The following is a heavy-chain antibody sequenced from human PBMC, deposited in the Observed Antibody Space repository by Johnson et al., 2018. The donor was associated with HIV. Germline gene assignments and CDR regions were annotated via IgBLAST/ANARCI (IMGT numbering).Heavy chain of an antibody. CDR2: IKQDGSEK. Sequence: MQLVESGGGLIQPGGSLRLSCAASGFTVSSNYMSWVRQAPGKGLEWVANIKQDGSEKYYVDSVKGRFTISRDNSKNTLYLQMNSLRPEDRAVYYCRRYAYYGSGSYSQRNTFDVWVQGPMVAVSS. V-gene: IGHV3-7*01. CDR1: GFTVSSNY. CDR3: RRYAYYGSGSYSQRNTFDV. D-gene: IGHD3-10*01. J-gene: IGHJ3*01.